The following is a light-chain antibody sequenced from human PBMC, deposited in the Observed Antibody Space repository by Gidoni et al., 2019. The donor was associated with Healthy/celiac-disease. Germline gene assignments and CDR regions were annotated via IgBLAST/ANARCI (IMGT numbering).Light chain of an antibody. Sequence: DIQLTQSPSFLSASVGDRVTITCRASQGISSYLALYQQKPGKAPKLLIYAASTLQSGVPSRFSGSGSGTEFTLTISSLQPEDFATYYCQQLSRTFGQGTKLEIK. CDR1: QGISSY. CDR2: AAS. J-gene: IGKJ2*01. CDR3: QQLSRT. V-gene: IGKV1-9*01.